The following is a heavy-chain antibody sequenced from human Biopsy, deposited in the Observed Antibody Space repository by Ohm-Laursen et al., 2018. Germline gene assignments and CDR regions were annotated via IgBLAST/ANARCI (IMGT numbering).Heavy chain of an antibody. CDR2: LNPVSGNS. CDR1: GYTFTSYD. CDR3: GRAVRNQLLTDP. J-gene: IGHJ5*02. Sequence: SSVKVSCKTSGYTFTSYDITWVRQASGQGPEWIGWLNPVSGNSNFGQKFRGRVAVTSDTSISTAYMELSGLTSDDTATYYCGRAVRNQLLTDPWGQGTLVTVTS. V-gene: IGHV1-8*01. D-gene: IGHD1-7*01.